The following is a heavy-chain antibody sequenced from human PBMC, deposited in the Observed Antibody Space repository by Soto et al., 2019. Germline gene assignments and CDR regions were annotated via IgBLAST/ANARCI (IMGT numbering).Heavy chain of an antibody. CDR1: GYTFIDYY. CDR2: INPDTDDT. Sequence: ASVKVSCTASGYTFIDYYMHWVRQAPGQGLEWMGWINPDTDDTHYAQKFQGRLIMTRDTSINTVYMELSRLTSDDTAVYYCARDYFDRSGLYGMDLWGQGTTVTVSS. V-gene: IGHV1-2*02. CDR3: ARDYFDRSGLYGMDL. J-gene: IGHJ6*02. D-gene: IGHD3-22*01.